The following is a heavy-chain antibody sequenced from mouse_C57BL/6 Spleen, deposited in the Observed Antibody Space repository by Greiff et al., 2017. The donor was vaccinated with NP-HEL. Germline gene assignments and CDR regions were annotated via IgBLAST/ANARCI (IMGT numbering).Heavy chain of an antibody. J-gene: IGHJ4*01. CDR1: GYTFTSYW. D-gene: IGHD3-2*02. CDR2: IHPSDSDT. Sequence: QVQLKQPGAELVKPGASVKVSCKASGYTFTSYWMHWVKQRPGQGLEWIGRIHPSDSDTNYNQKFKGKATLTVDKSSSTAYMQLSSLTSEDSAVYYCAIEAQAKNYAMDYWGQGTSVTVSS. V-gene: IGHV1-74*01. CDR3: AIEAQAKNYAMDY.